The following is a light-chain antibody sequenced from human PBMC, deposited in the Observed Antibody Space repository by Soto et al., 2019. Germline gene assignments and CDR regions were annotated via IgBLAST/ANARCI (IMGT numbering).Light chain of an antibody. Sequence: QSALTQPPSISGAPGQRVTISCTGSRSNIGAGYDVHWYQHLPGTAPKLLIFGNSDRPSGVPDRFSGSKSGTSASLAISGLQAEDEADYYCQSYDSSLIGWVFGTGTKVTVL. CDR1: RSNIGAGYD. CDR3: QSYDSSLIGWV. CDR2: GNS. V-gene: IGLV1-40*01. J-gene: IGLJ1*01.